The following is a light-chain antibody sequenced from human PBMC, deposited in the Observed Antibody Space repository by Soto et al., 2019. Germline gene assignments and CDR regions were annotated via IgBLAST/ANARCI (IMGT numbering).Light chain of an antibody. CDR1: TGAVTSGHY. CDR2: DTS. J-gene: IGLJ2*01. V-gene: IGLV7-46*01. Sequence: QTVVTQEPSLTVSPGGTVTLTCGSSTGAVTSGHYPYWFQQKPGQAPRTLIYDTSDKHSWTPARFSGSLLGGKAALTLSGAQPEDEAEYYCLLSYSAARSWVFCGGIKLTVL. CDR3: LLSYSAARSWV.